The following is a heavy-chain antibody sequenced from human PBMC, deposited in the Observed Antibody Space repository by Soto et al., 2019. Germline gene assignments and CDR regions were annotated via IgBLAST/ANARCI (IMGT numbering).Heavy chain of an antibody. Sequence: QVQLQESGPGLVKPSQTLSLTCTVSGGSISSGGYYWSWIRQHPGKGLEWIGYIYYSGSTNNNPSLKRRVTSSVDTSKTPFSLKLSSVNGADTAVYYCARVCGGDCHNGMDVWGQGTTVTVSS. CDR2: IYYSGST. V-gene: IGHV4-31*03. D-gene: IGHD2-21*02. CDR3: ARVCGGDCHNGMDV. CDR1: GGSISSGGYY. J-gene: IGHJ6*02.